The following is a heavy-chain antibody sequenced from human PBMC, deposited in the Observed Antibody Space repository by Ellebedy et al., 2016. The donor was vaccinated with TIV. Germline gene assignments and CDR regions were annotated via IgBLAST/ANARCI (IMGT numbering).Heavy chain of an antibody. D-gene: IGHD4-23*01. Sequence: PGGSLRLSFEASEFTFNTFAMNWVRKAPGKGLEWVSTISAIGNTTKYADSVTGRFTITRDNSKNTLYLQMNTLRANDTAIYYCAKMSWYGGFDYWGQGSLVAVSS. J-gene: IGHJ4*02. CDR2: ISAIGNTT. CDR1: EFTFNTFA. CDR3: AKMSWYGGFDY. V-gene: IGHV3-23*01.